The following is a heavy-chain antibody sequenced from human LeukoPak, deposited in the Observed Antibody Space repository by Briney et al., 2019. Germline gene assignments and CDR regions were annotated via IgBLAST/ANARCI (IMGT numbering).Heavy chain of an antibody. CDR2: ISGGGTST. Sequence: GGSLRLSCAASGFTFSSYAMSWVRQAPGKGLEWVSEISGGGTSTFYADSVKGRFTISKDNSKNTLYLQMNSLRAEDTAVYYCARRRGYSGYDLDYWGQGTLVTVSS. CDR3: ARRRGYSGYDLDY. D-gene: IGHD5-12*01. V-gene: IGHV3-23*01. CDR1: GFTFSSYA. J-gene: IGHJ4*02.